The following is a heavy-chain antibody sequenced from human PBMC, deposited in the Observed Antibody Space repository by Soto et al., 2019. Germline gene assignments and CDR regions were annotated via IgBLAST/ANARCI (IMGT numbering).Heavy chain of an antibody. Sequence: QLQLQESGPGLVKPSETLSLTCTVSGGSISSGSYYWGWIRQPPGKGLEWIGSIYYSGITYHNPSLKSRLSISVDTSKNQFSLKLSSVTAADTAVYYCAGHGVYSGSYYYFDYWGQGTLVTVSS. V-gene: IGHV4-39*01. J-gene: IGHJ4*02. CDR1: GGSISSGSYY. CDR3: AGHGVYSGSYYYFDY. D-gene: IGHD1-26*01. CDR2: IYYSGIT.